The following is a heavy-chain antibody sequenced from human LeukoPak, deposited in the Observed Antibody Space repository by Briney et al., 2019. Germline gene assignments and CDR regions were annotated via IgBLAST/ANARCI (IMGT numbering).Heavy chain of an antibody. D-gene: IGHD6-13*01. CDR3: AAVDGIAAAGTPRFDP. CDR2: INHSGST. J-gene: IGHJ5*02. Sequence: PSETLSLTCAVYGGSFSGYYWSWIRQPPGKGLEWIGEINHSGSTNHNPSLKSRVTISVDTSKNQFSLKLSSVTAADTAVYYCAAVDGIAAAGTPRFDPWGQGTLVTVSS. V-gene: IGHV4-34*01. CDR1: GGSFSGYY.